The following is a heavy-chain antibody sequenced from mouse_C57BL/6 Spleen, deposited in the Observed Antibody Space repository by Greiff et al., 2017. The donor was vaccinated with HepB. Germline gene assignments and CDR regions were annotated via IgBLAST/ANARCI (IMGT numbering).Heavy chain of an antibody. CDR2: IDPNSGGT. CDR1: GYTFTSYW. Sequence: VQLQQPGAELVKPGASVKLSCKASGYTFTSYWMHWVKQRPGRGLEWIGRIDPNSGGTKYNEKFKSKATLTVDKPSSTAYMQLSSLTSEDSAVYYCASPYSNYPYWYFDVWGTGTTVTVSS. J-gene: IGHJ1*03. CDR3: ASPYSNYPYWYFDV. V-gene: IGHV1-72*01. D-gene: IGHD2-5*01.